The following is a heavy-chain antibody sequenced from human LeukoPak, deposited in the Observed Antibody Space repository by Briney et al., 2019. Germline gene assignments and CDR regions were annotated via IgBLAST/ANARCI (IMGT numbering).Heavy chain of an antibody. D-gene: IGHD3-10*01. CDR3: VKVAKYYYGSETYYFFEQ. Sequence: PGGSLRLSCAASGFTFSNYWMHWVRQAPGKGLVWVSRIHSDGSSTSYADSVKGRFTISRDNAKNSLHLQMNSLRVEDTAIYYCVKVAKYYYGSETYYFFEQWGQGTPVTASS. V-gene: IGHV3-74*01. J-gene: IGHJ4*02. CDR1: GFTFSNYW. CDR2: IHSDGSST.